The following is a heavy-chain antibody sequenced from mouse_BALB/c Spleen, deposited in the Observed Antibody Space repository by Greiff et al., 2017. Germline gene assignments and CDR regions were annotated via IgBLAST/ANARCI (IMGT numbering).Heavy chain of an antibody. J-gene: IGHJ4*01. CDR3: ARPIYYYGSSYEGAMDY. CDR2: IDPANGNT. CDR1: GFNIKDTY. Sequence: VQLQQSGAELVKPGASVKLSCTASGFNIKDTYMHWVKQRPEQGLEWIGRIDPANGNTKYDPKFQGKATITADTSSNTAYLQLSSLTSEDTAVYYCARPIYYYGSSYEGAMDYWGQGTSVTVSA. D-gene: IGHD1-1*01. V-gene: IGHV14-3*02.